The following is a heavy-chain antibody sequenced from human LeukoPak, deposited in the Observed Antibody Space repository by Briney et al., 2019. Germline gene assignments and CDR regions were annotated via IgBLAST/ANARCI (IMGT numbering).Heavy chain of an antibody. J-gene: IGHJ3*02. CDR3: ARDLLLDYGGNSNDAFDI. D-gene: IGHD4-23*01. Sequence: RASAKVSCKASGYTFTSYGISWVRQAPGQGLEWMGWISAYNGNTNYAQKLQGRVTMTTDTSTGAAYMELRSLRSDDTAVYYCARDLLLDYGGNSNDAFDIWGQGTMVTVSS. CDR1: GYTFTSYG. CDR2: ISAYNGNT. V-gene: IGHV1-18*01.